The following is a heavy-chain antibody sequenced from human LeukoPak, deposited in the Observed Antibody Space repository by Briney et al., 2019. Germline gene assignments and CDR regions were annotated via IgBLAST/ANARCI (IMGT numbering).Heavy chain of an antibody. D-gene: IGHD1-26*01. CDR2: IYTSGST. Sequence: SETLSLTCTVAGGSISSYYWSWIRQPAGKWRGWIGRIYTSGSTNYNASLKSRVSMSVDTSKNQFSLKLSSVTAADTAVFYCARENSGSYREFDYWGQGTLVTVSS. J-gene: IGHJ4*02. CDR3: ARENSGSYREFDY. V-gene: IGHV4-4*07. CDR1: GGSISSYY.